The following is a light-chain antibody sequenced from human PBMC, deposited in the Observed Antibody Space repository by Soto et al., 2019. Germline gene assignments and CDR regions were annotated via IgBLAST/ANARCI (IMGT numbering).Light chain of an antibody. CDR2: EGS. CDR1: SSDVGSYNL. Sequence: QSALTQPASVSGSPGQSITISCNGTSSDVGSYNLVSWYQQYPDKAPKLIIYEGSKRPSGVSNRFSGSKSGNTASLTISGLQAEDEADYYCCSFALGSTLIFGGGTKLTVL. CDR3: CSFALGSTLI. V-gene: IGLV2-23*01. J-gene: IGLJ2*01.